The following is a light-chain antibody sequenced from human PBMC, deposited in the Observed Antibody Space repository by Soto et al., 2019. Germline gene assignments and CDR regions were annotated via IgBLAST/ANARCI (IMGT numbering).Light chain of an antibody. J-gene: IGKJ4*01. V-gene: IGKV1D-8*01. CDR1: QGISSY. Sequence: VIWMTQSPSLLSASTLDRVTISCLMSQGISSYLAWYQQKPGEAPELLIYAASTLQSGVPSRFSGSGSGTDFTLTISCLQSEDFATYYCQQYYSFPYTFGGGTKVDIK. CDR3: QQYYSFPYT. CDR2: AAS.